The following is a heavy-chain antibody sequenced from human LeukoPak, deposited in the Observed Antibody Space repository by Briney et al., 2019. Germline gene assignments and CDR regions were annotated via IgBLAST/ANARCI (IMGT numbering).Heavy chain of an antibody. CDR3: AKYSSSSVYFQD. J-gene: IGHJ1*01. CDR2: IYTSGST. Sequence: SETLSLTCTVSGGSISSYYWSWIRQPAGKGLEWIGRIYTSGSTNYNPSLKSGVTVSVDTSKNQFSLKLSSVTAADTAVYYCAKYSSSSVYFQDWGQGTLVTVSS. D-gene: IGHD6-6*01. CDR1: GGSISSYY. V-gene: IGHV4-4*07.